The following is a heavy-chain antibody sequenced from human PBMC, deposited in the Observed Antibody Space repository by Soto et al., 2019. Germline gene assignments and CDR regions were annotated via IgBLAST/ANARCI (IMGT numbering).Heavy chain of an antibody. CDR2: IRSKANSYAP. CDR1: GFTFSGSA. D-gene: IGHD2-15*01. CDR3: TSSPQMPSKGRIYYYGTDV. J-gene: IGHJ6*02. V-gene: IGHV3-73*01. Sequence: AGGSLRLSCAASGFTFSGSAMHWVRQASGKGLEWVGRIRSKANSYAPAYAASVKGRFTISRDDSKNTAYLQMNSLKTEDTAVYYCTSSPQMPSKGRIYYYGTDVWGQGTTVTVSS.